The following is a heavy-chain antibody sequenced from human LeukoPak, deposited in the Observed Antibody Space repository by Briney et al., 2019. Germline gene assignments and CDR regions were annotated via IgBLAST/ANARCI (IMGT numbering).Heavy chain of an antibody. CDR1: GFTFRSYW. Sequence: GGSLRLSCVASGFTFRSYWMSWVRQAPGKGLEWVANIKQDGSEKYYVDSVKGRFTISRDNAKNSLYLQMNSLRAEDTAVYYCARDMLRWGSSGWYPGMDVWGQGTTVTVSS. CDR3: ARDMLRWGSSGWYPGMDV. CDR2: IKQDGSEK. V-gene: IGHV3-7*01. D-gene: IGHD6-19*01. J-gene: IGHJ6*02.